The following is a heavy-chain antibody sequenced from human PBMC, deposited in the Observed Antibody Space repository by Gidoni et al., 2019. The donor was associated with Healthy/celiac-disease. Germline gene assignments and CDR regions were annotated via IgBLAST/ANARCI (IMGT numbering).Heavy chain of an antibody. CDR2: INHSGST. CDR1: GGSFSGYY. J-gene: IGHJ4*02. V-gene: IGHV4-34*01. D-gene: IGHD4-17*01. Sequence: QVQLQQWGAGLLKPSETLSLTCAVYGGSFSGYYWIWIRQPPGKGLEWIGEINHSGSTNYNPSLKSRVTISVDTSKNQFSLKLSSVTAADTAVYYCASRLRGGLLDYWGQGTLVTVSS. CDR3: ASRLRGGLLDY.